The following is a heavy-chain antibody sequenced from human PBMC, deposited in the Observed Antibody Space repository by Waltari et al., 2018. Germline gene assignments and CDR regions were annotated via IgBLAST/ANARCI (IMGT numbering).Heavy chain of an antibody. CDR3: AKVGVGLTTWYPFDV. D-gene: IGHD1-1*01. CDR1: RFTFSDYG. J-gene: IGHJ3*01. CDR2: IRYDASDI. Sequence: QVHLVESGGGVVQPGGSLRLSCAASRFTFSDYGMHWVRQAPGKGLEWVAFIRYDASDIYYRDSVKGRFTISRDNSKNTLFLQMSSLRPEDTAVYYCAKVGVGLTTWYPFDVWGQGTMVTVSS. V-gene: IGHV3-30*02.